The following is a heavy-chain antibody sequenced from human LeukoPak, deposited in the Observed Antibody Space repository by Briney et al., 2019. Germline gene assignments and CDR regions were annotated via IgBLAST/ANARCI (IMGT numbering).Heavy chain of an antibody. J-gene: IGHJ4*02. D-gene: IGHD6-13*01. CDR2: ISSSSRTI. CDR1: GFTFSSYS. Sequence: PGGSLRLSCVASGFTFSSYSMNWVRQAPGKGLEWVSYISSSSRTIYYADSVKGRFTISRDNAKNSLYLQMNSLRAEDTAVYYCVRHSSSWGYWGQGTLVTVSS. V-gene: IGHV3-48*04. CDR3: VRHSSSWGY.